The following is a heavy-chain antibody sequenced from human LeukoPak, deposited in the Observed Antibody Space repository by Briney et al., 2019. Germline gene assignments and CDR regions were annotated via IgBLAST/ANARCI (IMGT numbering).Heavy chain of an antibody. J-gene: IGHJ5*02. V-gene: IGHV3-72*01. CDR2: IRNAGDGYTT. CDR3: VRNHRHWFDP. CDR1: GFTVSRCY. Sequence: PGGSLRLSCAGSGFTVSRCYMSWVRQAPGKGPELIGHIRNAGDGYTTEYAASVEGRFTVSRDDSKNSLYLQMNSLKPEDTAVYYCVRNHRHWFDPWGQGTLVTVSS.